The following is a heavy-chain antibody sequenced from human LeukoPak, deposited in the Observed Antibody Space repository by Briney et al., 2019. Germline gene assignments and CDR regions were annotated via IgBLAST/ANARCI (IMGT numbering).Heavy chain of an antibody. CDR2: IFSST. J-gene: IGHJ4*02. V-gene: IGHV3-53*01. D-gene: IGHD4/OR15-4a*01. CDR1: GFTFSSYE. CDR3: ARRAGAYSHPYDY. Sequence: AGGSLRLSCAASGFTFSSYEMNWVRQAPGKGLEWVSFIFSSTHYSDSVKGRFTISRDNSKNTLYLQMNSLRAEDTAVYYCARRAGAYSHPYDYWGQGTLVTVSS.